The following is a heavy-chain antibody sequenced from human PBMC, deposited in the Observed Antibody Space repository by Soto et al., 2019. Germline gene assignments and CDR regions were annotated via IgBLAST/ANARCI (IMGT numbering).Heavy chain of an antibody. D-gene: IGHD2-2*01. Sequence: QVQLQESGPGLVKPSQTLSLTCSVSGGSISSAGSYWSWIRQHPGEGMEWIGHIYYSGSTFYSPSLKSRVTMSVDTSRNQFSLRLSSVTAADTADYYSARQALGSSTSRRNWFDPWGQGTLVTVSS. CDR3: ARQALGSSTSRRNWFDP. V-gene: IGHV4-31*03. CDR1: GGSISSAGSY. J-gene: IGHJ5*02. CDR2: IYYSGST.